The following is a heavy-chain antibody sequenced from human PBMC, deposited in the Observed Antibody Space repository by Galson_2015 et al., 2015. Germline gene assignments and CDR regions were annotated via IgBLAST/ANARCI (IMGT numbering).Heavy chain of an antibody. CDR3: ASARVEMATIYFDY. D-gene: IGHD5-24*01. Sequence: SVKVSCKASGGTFSSYAISWVRQAPGQGLEWMGGIIPIFGTANYAQKFQGRVTITADESTSTAYMELSSLRSEDTAVYYCASARVEMATIYFDYWGQGTLVTVSS. J-gene: IGHJ4*02. V-gene: IGHV1-69*13. CDR2: IIPIFGTA. CDR1: GGTFSSYA.